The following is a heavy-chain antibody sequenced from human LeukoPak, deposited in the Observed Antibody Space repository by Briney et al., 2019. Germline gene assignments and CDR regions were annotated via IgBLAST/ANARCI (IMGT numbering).Heavy chain of an antibody. J-gene: IGHJ6*03. CDR1: GFTFSSYA. D-gene: IGHD4-17*01. CDR2: ISYDGSNK. V-gene: IGHV3-30*04. CDR3: ARGGDYYYYYMDV. Sequence: GGSLRLSCAASGFTFSSYAMHWVRQAPGKGLEWVAVISYDGSNKYYADSVKGRFTISRDNSKNTLYLQMNSLRAEDTAVYYCARGGDYYYYYMDVWGKGTTVTVSS.